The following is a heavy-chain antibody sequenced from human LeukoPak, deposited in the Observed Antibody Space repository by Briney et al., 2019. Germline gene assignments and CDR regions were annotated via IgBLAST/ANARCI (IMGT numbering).Heavy chain of an antibody. J-gene: IGHJ4*02. CDR2: IYYSVGT. Sequence: PSETLSLTCAVYGGSFSGYYWSWIRQHPGKGLEWIGHIYYSVGTYYNPSLKSRVTISLDTSKNQFSLKLTSVTAADTAVYYCARQLRGFDFWGQGTLVTVSS. V-gene: IGHV4-34*01. D-gene: IGHD2-2*01. CDR1: GGSFSGYY. CDR3: ARQLRGFDF.